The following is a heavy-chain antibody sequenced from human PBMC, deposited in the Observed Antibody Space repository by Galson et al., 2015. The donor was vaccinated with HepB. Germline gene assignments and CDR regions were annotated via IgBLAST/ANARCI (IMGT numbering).Heavy chain of an antibody. Sequence: SLRLSCAASGFTFSTYAMNWVRQAPGKGLEWVSAISGDTAKIFHADSVKGRFTISRDNSMNTVYLQMDSLRADDTAVYYCAKGGNWDSRYFDYWGQGSLVTVSS. CDR2: ISGDTAKI. J-gene: IGHJ4*02. CDR1: GFTFSTYA. V-gene: IGHV3-23*01. CDR3: AKGGNWDSRYFDY. D-gene: IGHD7-27*01.